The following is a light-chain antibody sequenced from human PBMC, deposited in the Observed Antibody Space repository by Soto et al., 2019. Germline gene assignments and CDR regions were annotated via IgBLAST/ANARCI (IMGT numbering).Light chain of an antibody. Sequence: QSVLTQPASVSGSPGQSITISCTGTSSDVGAYDSVSWYQQHPGKAPKLMIYEVINRSSGVSNRFSGSKSGNTASLTISGLRAEDEADYHCSSYTNTNTYVFGTGTKVTVL. J-gene: IGLJ1*01. CDR3: SSYTNTNTYV. V-gene: IGLV2-14*01. CDR2: EVI. CDR1: SSDVGAYDS.